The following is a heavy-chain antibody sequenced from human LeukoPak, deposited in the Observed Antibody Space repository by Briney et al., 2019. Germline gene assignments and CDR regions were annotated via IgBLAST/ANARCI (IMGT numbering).Heavy chain of an antibody. D-gene: IGHD1-20*01. CDR1: GFTFSSYS. J-gene: IGHJ4*02. CDR3: ARSYNFPYYFDY. Sequence: KPGGSLRLSSAASGFTFSSYSMNWVRQAPGKGLEWVSSISSSSSYIYYADSVKGRFTISRDNAKNSLYLQMNSLRAEDTAVYYCARSYNFPYYFDYWGQGTLVTVSS. V-gene: IGHV3-21*01. CDR2: ISSSSSYI.